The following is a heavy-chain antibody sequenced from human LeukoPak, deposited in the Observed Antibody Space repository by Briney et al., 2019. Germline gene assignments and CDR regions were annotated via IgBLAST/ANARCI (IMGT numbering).Heavy chain of an antibody. J-gene: IGHJ6*03. CDR1: EGTFSSYA. CDR2: IIPIFGTA. D-gene: IGHD2-8*01. Sequence: GASVKVSCKASEGTFSSYAISWVRQAPGQGLEWMGGIIPIFGTANYAQKFQGRVTITTDESTSTAYMELSSLRSEDTAVYYCARARGGYCTSGVCPYYYYYYMDVWGKGTTVTVSS. V-gene: IGHV1-69*05. CDR3: ARARGGYCTSGVCPYYYYYYMDV.